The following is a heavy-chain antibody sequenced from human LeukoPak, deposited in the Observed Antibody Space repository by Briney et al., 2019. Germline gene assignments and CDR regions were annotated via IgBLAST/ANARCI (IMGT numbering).Heavy chain of an antibody. CDR1: GYTFTSYG. D-gene: IGHD2/OR15-2a*01. CDR2: ISAYNGNT. Sequence: ASVKVSCKASGYTFTSYGISWVRQAPGQGLEWMGWISAYNGNTNYAQKLQGRVTMTADTSTSTAYMELRSLRSDDTAVYYCARAGISPPHYFFDYWGQGTLVTVSS. V-gene: IGHV1-18*01. J-gene: IGHJ4*01. CDR3: ARAGISPPHYFFDY.